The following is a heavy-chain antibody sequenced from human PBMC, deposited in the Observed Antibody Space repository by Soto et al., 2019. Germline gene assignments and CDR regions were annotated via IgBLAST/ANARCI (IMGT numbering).Heavy chain of an antibody. CDR2: INPKSGGT. V-gene: IGHV1-2*02. CDR3: ARHHGPTTSENWFDP. J-gene: IGHJ5*02. D-gene: IGHD5-12*01. Sequence: ASVKVSCKASGYTFTVYYMHWVRQAPGQGLEWMGWINPKSGGTNYAQKFQGRVTMTTDTSTTTAYLELRSLRSDDTAVYYCARHHGPTTSENWFDPWGQGTLVTVSS. CDR1: GYTFTVYY.